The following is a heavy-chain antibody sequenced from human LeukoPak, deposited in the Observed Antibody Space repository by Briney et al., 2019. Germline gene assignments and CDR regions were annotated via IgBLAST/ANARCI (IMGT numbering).Heavy chain of an antibody. V-gene: IGHV4-34*01. CDR3: ARGFDGITMVQGSHYFAY. Sequence: SETLSLTCAVYGGSFSGYYWSWIRQPPGKGLEWIGEINHSGSTNYNPSLKSRVTISVDTSKNQFSLKLSSVTAADTAVYYCARGFDGITMVQGSHYFAYWGQGTLVTVSS. J-gene: IGHJ4*02. CDR1: GGSFSGYY. D-gene: IGHD3-10*01. CDR2: INHSGST.